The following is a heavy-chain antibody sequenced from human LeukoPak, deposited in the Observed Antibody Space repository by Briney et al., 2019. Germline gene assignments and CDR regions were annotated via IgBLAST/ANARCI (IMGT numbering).Heavy chain of an antibody. Sequence: GGSLRLSCTASGFTFGDYAMSWFRQAPGKGLEWVGFIRSKAYGGITEYAASVKGRFTISRDDSKSIAYLQMNSLKTEDTAVYYCTRVDFWSGYYDYWGQGTLVTVSS. CDR3: TRVDFWSGYYDY. D-gene: IGHD3-3*01. V-gene: IGHV3-49*03. CDR2: IRSKAYGGIT. J-gene: IGHJ4*02. CDR1: GFTFGDYA.